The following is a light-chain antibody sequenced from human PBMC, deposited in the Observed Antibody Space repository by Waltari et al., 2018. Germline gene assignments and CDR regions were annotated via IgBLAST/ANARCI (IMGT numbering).Light chain of an antibody. CDR1: QSVTSY. J-gene: IGKJ3*01. CDR2: DAS. V-gene: IGKV3-11*01. Sequence: EIVLTQSPATLSLSPGERATLSCRASQSVTSYLAWYQQKPGQAPRLLLYDASNRATGIPARFSGSGSGTDFTLTISSLEPEDFAVYYCQQRSNWLFTFGPGTKVGLK. CDR3: QQRSNWLFT.